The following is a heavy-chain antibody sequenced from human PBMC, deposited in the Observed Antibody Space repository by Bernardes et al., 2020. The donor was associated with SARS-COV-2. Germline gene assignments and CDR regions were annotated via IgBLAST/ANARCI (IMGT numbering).Heavy chain of an antibody. D-gene: IGHD5-12*01. V-gene: IGHV1-69*13. J-gene: IGHJ6*02. CDR1: GGTFSSYA. Sequence: SVKVSCKASGGTFSSYAISWVRQAPGQGLEWMGRIIPIFGTANYAQKFQGRVTITADESTSTAYMELSSLRSEDTAVYYCAREPPRGVATGDPWDYYYYGMDVWGQGTTVTVSS. CDR2: IIPIFGTA. CDR3: AREPPRGVATGDPWDYYYYGMDV.